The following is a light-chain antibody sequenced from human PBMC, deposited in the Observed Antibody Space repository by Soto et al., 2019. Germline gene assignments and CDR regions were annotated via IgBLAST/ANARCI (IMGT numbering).Light chain of an antibody. CDR3: QQSYSSPPT. CDR1: QSISNH. Sequence: EIQMTQSPSSLSASVEDRVIITCRASQSISNHLNWYQQKPGKAPKLLIFAAYSLQSGVPSRFSGSRSEPAFTHTSSSLQPEDFATYYCQQSYSSPPTFGQGTKVEIK. V-gene: IGKV1-39*01. CDR2: AAY. J-gene: IGKJ1*01.